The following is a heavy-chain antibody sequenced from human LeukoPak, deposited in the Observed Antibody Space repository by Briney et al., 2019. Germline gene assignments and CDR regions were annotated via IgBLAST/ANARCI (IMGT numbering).Heavy chain of an antibody. CDR3: AKWNSNFDY. V-gene: IGHV3-30*18. J-gene: IGHJ4*02. CDR1: GFTFSSYG. CDR2: IPYDGSNK. D-gene: IGHD1-7*01. Sequence: PGGSLRLSCVASGFTFSSYGMHWVRQAPGKGLEWVAVIPYDGSNKYYADSVKGRFTISRDNSKNTLYLQMNSLRAVDTAVYYCAKWNSNFDYWGQGTLVTVSS.